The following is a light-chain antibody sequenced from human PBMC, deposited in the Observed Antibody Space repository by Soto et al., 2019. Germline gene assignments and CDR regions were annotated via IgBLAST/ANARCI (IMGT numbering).Light chain of an antibody. CDR2: AAS. V-gene: IGKV1-9*01. J-gene: IGKJ5*01. CDR3: QQLNSYLIT. CDR1: QGISSY. Sequence: DIQMTHSPSFLSASVGDRVTITCRASQGISSYLAWYQQKPGKAPKLLIYAASTLQSGVPSRFSGSGSGTEFTLTISSLQPEDFATYYCQQLNSYLITFGQGTRLEIK.